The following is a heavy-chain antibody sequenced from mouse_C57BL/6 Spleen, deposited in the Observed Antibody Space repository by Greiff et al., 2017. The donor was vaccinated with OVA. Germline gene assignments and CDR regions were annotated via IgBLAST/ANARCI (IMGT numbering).Heavy chain of an antibody. Sequence: VQLQQSGPELVKPGASVKISCKASGYTFTDYYINWVKQRPGQGLEWIGWIFPGSGSTYYNEKFQGKATLTVDKSSNTAYMLLSSLTSEDSAVSFCAKATVALDYWGQGTTLTVSS. J-gene: IGHJ2*01. CDR2: IFPGSGST. CDR3: AKATVALDY. V-gene: IGHV1-75*01. CDR1: GYTFTDYY. D-gene: IGHD1-1*01.